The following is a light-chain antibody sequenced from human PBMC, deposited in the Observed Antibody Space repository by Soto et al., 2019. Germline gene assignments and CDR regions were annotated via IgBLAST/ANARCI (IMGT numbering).Light chain of an antibody. V-gene: IGKV3-15*01. CDR3: QQYNDWPPYT. Sequence: EIIMTQSPATLSVSPGERATLSCRATRSVATYVAWYQQKPGQAPRLLMYDASTRATGVPARFSGSGSGTEFTLTISSLQSEDFALYFCQQYNDWPPYTFGQGTKVEIK. J-gene: IGKJ2*01. CDR1: RSVATY. CDR2: DAS.